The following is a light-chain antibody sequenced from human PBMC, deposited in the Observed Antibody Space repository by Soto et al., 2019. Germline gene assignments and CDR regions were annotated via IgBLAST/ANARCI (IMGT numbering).Light chain of an antibody. CDR1: QTISSW. V-gene: IGKV1-5*03. CDR2: KAS. Sequence: DVQMTKSPSAVSVSVGDRVTITCRASQTISSWLAWYQQKPGKAPKLLIYKASTLKSGVSSRFSGSGSGTEFTLTISSLQPDDFATYYCQHYNSYSEAFGQGTKVDIK. CDR3: QHYNSYSEA. J-gene: IGKJ1*01.